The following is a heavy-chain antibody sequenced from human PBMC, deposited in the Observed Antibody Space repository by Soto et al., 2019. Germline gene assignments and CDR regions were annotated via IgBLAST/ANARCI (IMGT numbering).Heavy chain of an antibody. D-gene: IGHD3-22*01. CDR2: RYHRGNA. CDR1: GGSIDSDGSY. CDR3: ARYITLTFSDAFDI. Sequence: SETLSLTCTVSGGSIDSDGSYWSWIRQHPGKGLEWIGYRYHRGNAYYNPSLKSRVSILIDTSRNQFSLNLTSVTAADTAVYYCARYITLTFSDAFDIWGQGTAVTVSS. V-gene: IGHV4-31*03. J-gene: IGHJ3*02.